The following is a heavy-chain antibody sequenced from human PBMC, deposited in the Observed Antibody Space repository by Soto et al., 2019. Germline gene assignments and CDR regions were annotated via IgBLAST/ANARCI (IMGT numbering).Heavy chain of an antibody. Sequence: EVPLVESGGGLVKPGGSLTLSCAGSGFAFRSYNMNWVRQPPGKGLEWVASIRSGSSNIYYADSVKGRFTISRDNAKDSLYLHMVSLRAEDSAVDYGASATVVAGTVDWWGHRTLLNAS. CDR2: IRSGSSNI. V-gene: IGHV3-21*01. CDR3: ASATVVAGTVDW. D-gene: IGHD2-15*01. J-gene: IGHJ4*01. CDR1: GFAFRSYN.